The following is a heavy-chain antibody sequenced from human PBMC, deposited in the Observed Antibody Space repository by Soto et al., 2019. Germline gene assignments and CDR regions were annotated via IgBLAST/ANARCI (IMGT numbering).Heavy chain of an antibody. CDR1: GFSCSNYG. D-gene: IGHD6-6*01. CDR3: AKDNPSVDY. J-gene: IGHJ4*02. Sequence: QVQLVESGGGVVQPERSLRLSCAASGFSCSNYGMHWVRQGPGKGLEWVAIISYDGSDKYYADSVKGRFTISRDNSKNTLYLQMNSLTGEDTAVYYCAKDNPSVDYWGQGTLFTVSS. CDR2: ISYDGSDK. V-gene: IGHV3-30*18.